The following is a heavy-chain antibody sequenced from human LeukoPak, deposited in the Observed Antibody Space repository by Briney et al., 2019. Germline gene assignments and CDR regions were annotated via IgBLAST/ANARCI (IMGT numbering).Heavy chain of an antibody. CDR2: ITGSSSYI. Sequence: PGGSLRLSCAASGFPFSSYSMNWVRQAPGKGLEWVSSITGSSSYIYYADSVKGRFTISRDNAKNSLYLQMNSLRAEDTAVYYCARDDSAWYAYWGPGTLVTVSS. D-gene: IGHD6-19*01. CDR3: ARDDSAWYAY. V-gene: IGHV3-21*01. CDR1: GFPFSSYS. J-gene: IGHJ4*02.